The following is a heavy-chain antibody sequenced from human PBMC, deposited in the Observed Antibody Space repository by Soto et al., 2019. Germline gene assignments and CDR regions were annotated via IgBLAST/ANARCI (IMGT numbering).Heavy chain of an antibody. Sequence: QLHLQESGSGLVKPSQTLSLTCAVSRGSISSGGYYWTWIRQPPGKGLEWIGYNYHNGSTYYNPSLRSRVAISVDRSKNQFSLKLSSVTAADTAVYYCARLPDVWGQRTTGTVSS. CDR2: NYHNGST. CDR1: RGSISSGGYY. CDR3: ARLPDV. J-gene: IGHJ6*02. V-gene: IGHV4-30-2*01.